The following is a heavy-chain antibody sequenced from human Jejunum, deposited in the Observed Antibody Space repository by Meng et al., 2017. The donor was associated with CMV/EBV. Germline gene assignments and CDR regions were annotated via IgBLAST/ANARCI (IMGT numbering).Heavy chain of an antibody. CDR1: GYTFTTYD. V-gene: IGHV1-18*01. CDR2: IRPYNGNT. D-gene: IGHD3-22*01. J-gene: IGHJ4*02. Sequence: QVKLVQLGAEGKNPGASVKVSCKASGYTFTTYDVSWVRQAPGQGLEWMGWIRPYNGNTNYAQELQGRVFMTTDTSTNTAYLELRSLTTDDTAIYYCARSGYYYDSSGYSPFDNWGQGTLVTVSS. CDR3: ARSGYYYDSSGYSPFDN.